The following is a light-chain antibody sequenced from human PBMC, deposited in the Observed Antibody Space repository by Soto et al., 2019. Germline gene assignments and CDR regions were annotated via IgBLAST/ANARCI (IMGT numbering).Light chain of an antibody. J-gene: IGKJ5*01. Sequence: EIVLTQSPGTLSLSPGERATLSCRASQSVSSSYLAWYQQKPGQAPMLLIYGASSIATGIQDRFSGSGSGTDFTLTISRLEPEDFAVYYCQQYGSSPRITFGQGTRLEIK. V-gene: IGKV3-20*01. CDR1: QSVSSSY. CDR2: GAS. CDR3: QQYGSSPRIT.